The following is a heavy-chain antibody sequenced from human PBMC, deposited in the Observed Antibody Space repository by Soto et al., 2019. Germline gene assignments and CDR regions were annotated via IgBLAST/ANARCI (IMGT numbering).Heavy chain of an antibody. J-gene: IGHJ6*04. Sequence: SETLSLTCTVSGGSISSYYWSWIRQPPGKGLEWIGYIYYSGSTNYNPSLKSRVTISVDTSKNQFSLKLSSVTAADTAVYYCARDLGIFWMDVWGKGTTVTVSS. D-gene: IGHD3-9*01. CDR2: IYYSGST. CDR1: GGSISSYY. CDR3: ARDLGIFWMDV. V-gene: IGHV4-59*01.